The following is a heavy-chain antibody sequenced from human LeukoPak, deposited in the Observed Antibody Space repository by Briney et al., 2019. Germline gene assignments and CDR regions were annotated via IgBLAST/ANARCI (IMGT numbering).Heavy chain of an antibody. Sequence: PSETLSLTCAVHGGSFSGYYWSWIRQPPGKGLEWIGEINHSGSTNYNPSLKSRVTISVDTSKNQFSLKLSSVTAADTAVYYCARSLRYFDKYYFDYWGQGTLVTVSS. CDR1: GGSFSGYY. J-gene: IGHJ4*02. CDR3: ARSLRYFDKYYFDY. CDR2: INHSGST. D-gene: IGHD3-9*01. V-gene: IGHV4-34*01.